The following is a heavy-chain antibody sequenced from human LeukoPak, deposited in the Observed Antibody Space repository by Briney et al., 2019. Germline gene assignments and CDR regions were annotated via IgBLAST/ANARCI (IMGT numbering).Heavy chain of an antibody. J-gene: IGHJ1*01. V-gene: IGHV3-48*01. CDR2: ISSSSSTI. CDR3: AKDDAWGRYKD. D-gene: IGHD3-16*01. CDR1: GFTFSSYN. Sequence: GGSLRLSCAASGFTFSSYNMNWVRQAPGKGLEWVSYISSSSSTIYYADSVKGRFTISRDNAKNSLYLQMNSLRGEDTAVYYCAKDDAWGRYKDWGQGTLVTVSS.